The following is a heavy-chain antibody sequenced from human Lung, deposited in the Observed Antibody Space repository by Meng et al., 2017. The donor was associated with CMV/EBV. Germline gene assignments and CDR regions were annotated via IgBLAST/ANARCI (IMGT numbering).Heavy chain of an antibody. V-gene: IGHV4-31*02. CDR3: VSRIAATGYGWFDP. J-gene: IGHJ5*02. CDR2: IYFTGNT. Sequence: SGVSMSRGDHYCGWIRQHPGKGLEWIGYIYFTGNTYYNPSLKSRVSMSIDTSENHFSLRLSSVTAADTAVYYCVSRIAATGYGWFDPWGQGILVTVSS. CDR1: GVSMSRGDHY. D-gene: IGHD6-25*01.